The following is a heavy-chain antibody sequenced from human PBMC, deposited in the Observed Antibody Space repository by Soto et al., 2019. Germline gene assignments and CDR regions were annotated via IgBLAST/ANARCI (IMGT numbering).Heavy chain of an antibody. CDR1: GFTFSSYA. J-gene: IGHJ2*01. CDR3: AKRFFYDMSGGDWYFDL. D-gene: IGHD3-22*01. Sequence: EVQLLESGGGLVQPGGSLRLSCAASGFTFSSYAMSWVRQAPGKGLEWVSAISGRGGSTYYADSVKGRFTISRDNTKNTLYLQMNSLRAEDTAVYYCAKRFFYDMSGGDWYFDLWGRGTLVTVSS. V-gene: IGHV3-23*01. CDR2: ISGRGGST.